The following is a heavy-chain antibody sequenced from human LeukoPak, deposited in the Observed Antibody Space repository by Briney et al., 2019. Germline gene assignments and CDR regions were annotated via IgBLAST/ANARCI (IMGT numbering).Heavy chain of an antibody. Sequence: PGGSLRLSCAASGFTFSSYSMNWVRQAPGKGLEWVSYISSSSSTIYYADSVKGRFTISRDNAKNSLYLQMNSLRAEDTAVYYCARDSPPKWELLRFFDYWGQGTLVTVSS. V-gene: IGHV3-48*01. J-gene: IGHJ4*02. CDR2: ISSSSSTI. CDR1: GFTFSSYS. D-gene: IGHD1-26*01. CDR3: ARDSPPKWELLRFFDY.